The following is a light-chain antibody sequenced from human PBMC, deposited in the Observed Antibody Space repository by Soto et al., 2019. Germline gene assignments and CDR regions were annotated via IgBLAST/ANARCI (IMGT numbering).Light chain of an antibody. CDR1: QSVSSN. CDR2: GAS. CDR3: HQYNNWPLT. Sequence: EIVMTQSPATLSVSPGEGATLSCKASQSVSSNLAWYQQKPGQAPRLLIYGASTRATGIPAKFSGSGSGTAFTLTITSLLSEDFAVYYCHQYNNWPLTFGQGTRWRL. V-gene: IGKV3-15*01. J-gene: IGKJ5*01.